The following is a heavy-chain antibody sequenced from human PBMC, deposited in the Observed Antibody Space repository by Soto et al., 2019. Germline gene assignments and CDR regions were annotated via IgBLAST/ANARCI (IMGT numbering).Heavy chain of an antibody. CDR3: ARNAVGTYHFDY. CDR2: INTGNGNT. J-gene: IGHJ4*02. CDR1: EYTFTTYA. Sequence: ASVKVSCKASEYTFTTYAMHWVRQAPGQRLEWMGWINTGNGNTKYSQKFQGRVTITRDTSASTAYMELSSLISEDTAVYYCARNAVGTYHFDYWGQGTLVPVSS. V-gene: IGHV1-3*04. D-gene: IGHD1-26*01.